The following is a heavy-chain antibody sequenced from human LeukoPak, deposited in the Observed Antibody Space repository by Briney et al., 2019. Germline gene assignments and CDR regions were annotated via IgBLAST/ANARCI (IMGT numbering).Heavy chain of an antibody. D-gene: IGHD6-19*01. J-gene: IGHJ4*02. V-gene: IGHV3-7*03. CDR3: ARYNSAWKTDDY. CDR2: IKQDGSDK. Sequence: GGSLRLSCAASGFTFNSYWMTWVRQAPGKGLEWVADIKQDGSDKYYAGSVKGRFTISRDNAKNSLYLQMNSQRAEDTAVYFCARYNSAWKTDDYWGQGTLVTVSS. CDR1: GFTFNSYW.